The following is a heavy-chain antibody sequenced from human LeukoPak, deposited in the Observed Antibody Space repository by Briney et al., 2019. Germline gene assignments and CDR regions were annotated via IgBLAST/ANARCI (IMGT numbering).Heavy chain of an antibody. CDR2: ISSSGSTI. V-gene: IGHV3-11*01. CDR1: GFTFSDYY. Sequence: GGSLRLSCAASGFTFSDYYMSWIRQAPGKGLEWVSYISSSGSTIYYADSVKGRFTISRDNAKNSLYLQMNSLRAEDTAVYYCARADYGDXVDDAFDIWGQGTMVTVSS. D-gene: IGHD4-17*01. J-gene: IGHJ3*02. CDR3: ARADYGDXVDDAFDI.